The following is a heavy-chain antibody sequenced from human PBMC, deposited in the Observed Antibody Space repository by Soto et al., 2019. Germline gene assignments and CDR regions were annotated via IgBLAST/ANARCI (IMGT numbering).Heavy chain of an antibody. D-gene: IGHD6-13*01. CDR1: GFTFSSYS. J-gene: IGHJ6*02. V-gene: IGHV3-21*01. Sequence: EVQLVESGGGLVKPGGSLRLSCAASGFTFSSYSMNWVRQAPGKGLEWVSSISSSSSYIYYADSVKGRFTISRDNAKNSLYLQMNSLRAEDTAVYYCAKGKSLPGYSSSDIYGMDVWGQGTTVTVSS. CDR3: AKGKSLPGYSSSDIYGMDV. CDR2: ISSSSSYI.